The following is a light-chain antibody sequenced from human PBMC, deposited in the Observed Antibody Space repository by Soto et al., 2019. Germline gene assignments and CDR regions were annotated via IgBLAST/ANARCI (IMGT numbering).Light chain of an antibody. CDR1: ESLLHGNGNNY. CDR2: LGS. J-gene: IGKJ4*01. CDR3: MQALQSPRT. V-gene: IGKV2-28*01. Sequence: DLVMTQSPLSLPVTPGEPASMSCRSSESLLHGNGNNYLDWYLQKPGQSPQLLIYLGSNRASGVPDRFSGSGSGTDFTLKISRVEADDVGVYYCMQALQSPRTFGGGTKVEIK.